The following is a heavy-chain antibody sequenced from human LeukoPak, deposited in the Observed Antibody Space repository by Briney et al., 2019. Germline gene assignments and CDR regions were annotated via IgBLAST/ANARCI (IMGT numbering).Heavy chain of an antibody. CDR3: ARRRGDYEPPDY. D-gene: IGHD4-17*01. CDR2: ISAYNGNT. J-gene: IGHJ4*02. CDR1: GYTFTSYG. V-gene: IGHV1-18*01. Sequence: ASVKVSCKASGYTFTSYGISWVRQAPGQGLEWMGWISAYNGNTNYAQKLQGRVTMTTDTSASTAYMGLRSLRSDDTAVYYCARRRGDYEPPDYWGQGTLVTVSS.